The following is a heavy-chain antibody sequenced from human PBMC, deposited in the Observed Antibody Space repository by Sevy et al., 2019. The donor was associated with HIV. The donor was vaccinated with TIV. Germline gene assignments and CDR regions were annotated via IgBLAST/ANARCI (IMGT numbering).Heavy chain of an antibody. V-gene: IGHV5-51*01. D-gene: IGHD6-13*01. J-gene: IGHJ6*03. Sequence: GESLKISCKGSGYSFTSYWIGWVRQMPGKGLEWMGIIYPVDSDTRYSPSFQGQVPISAAESIITDYLQWSSLKASDTAMYYCAGLVAAAGYYYYYYMDVWGKGTTVTVSS. CDR2: IYPVDSDT. CDR3: AGLVAAAGYYYYYYMDV. CDR1: GYSFTSYW.